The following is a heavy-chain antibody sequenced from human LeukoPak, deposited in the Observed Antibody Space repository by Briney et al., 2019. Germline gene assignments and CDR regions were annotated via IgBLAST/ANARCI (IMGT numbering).Heavy chain of an antibody. D-gene: IGHD5-12*01. J-gene: IGHJ6*03. CDR3: ARIVATTSYYYYYYMDV. V-gene: IGHV4-59*08. CDR2: IYYSGST. CDR1: GGSISSYY. Sequence: SETLSLTCTVSGGSISSYYWSWIRQPPGKGLEWIGYIYYSGSTNYNPSLKSRVTISVDTSKNQFSLKLSSVTAADTAVYYCARIVATTSYYYYYYMDVWGKGTTVTVSS.